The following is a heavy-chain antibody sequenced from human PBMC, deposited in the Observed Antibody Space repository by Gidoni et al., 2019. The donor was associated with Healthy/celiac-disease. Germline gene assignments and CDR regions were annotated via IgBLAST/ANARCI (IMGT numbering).Heavy chain of an antibody. CDR3: ARDGVIIAAAGPFDY. J-gene: IGHJ4*02. CDR2: ISSSSSYI. D-gene: IGHD6-13*01. CDR1: GFTFSSYS. V-gene: IGHV3-21*01. Sequence: EVQLVESGGGLVKPGGSLRLSCAASGFTFSSYSMNWVRQAPGKGLEWVSSISSSSSYIYYADSVKGRFTISRDNAKNSLYLQMNSLRAEDTAVYYCARDGVIIAAAGPFDYWGQGTLVTVSS.